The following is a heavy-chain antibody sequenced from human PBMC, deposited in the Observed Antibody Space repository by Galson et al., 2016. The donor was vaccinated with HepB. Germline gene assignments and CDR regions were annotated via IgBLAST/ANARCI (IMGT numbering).Heavy chain of an antibody. CDR3: ARASSSGWDFDY. CDR2: TSYDGSNK. CDR1: GITFNNYA. Sequence: SLRLSCAASGITFNNYAMHWVRQGPGKGLEWVAVTSYDGSNKHYADTVKGRFTISRDNSKNTLYLQMNSLRAEDTAIYYCARASSSGWDFDYWGQGTLVTVSS. D-gene: IGHD6-19*01. J-gene: IGHJ4*02. V-gene: IGHV3-30-3*01.